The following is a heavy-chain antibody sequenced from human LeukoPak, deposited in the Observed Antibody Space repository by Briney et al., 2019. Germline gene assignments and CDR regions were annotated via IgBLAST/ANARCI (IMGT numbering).Heavy chain of an antibody. CDR2: INHSGST. J-gene: IGHJ6*03. CDR1: GGSFSGYY. Sequence: SETLSLTCAVYGGSFSGYYWSWIRQPPGKGLEWIGEINHSGSTNYNPSLKSRVTISVDTSKNQFSLKLGSVTAADTAVYYCARGPRSSGYYYYYYYMDVWGKGTTVTVSS. V-gene: IGHV4-34*01. D-gene: IGHD3-22*01. CDR3: ARGPRSSGYYYYYYYMDV.